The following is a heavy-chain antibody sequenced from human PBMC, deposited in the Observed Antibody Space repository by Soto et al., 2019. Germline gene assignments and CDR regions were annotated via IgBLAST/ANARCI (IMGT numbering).Heavy chain of an antibody. Sequence: GGSLRLSCAGSGVALGGCAMDWVRQAPGKGLEYVSGISSNGVGTYYANSVQGRFTISRDNSKNTVYLQMGSLRPEDMAVYYCARRARPAFSYMDARAQRTTLPVSS. D-gene: IGHD6-6*01. CDR3: ARRARPAFSYMDA. V-gene: IGHV3-64*01. CDR1: GVALGGCA. J-gene: IGHJ6*03. CDR2: ISSNGVGT.